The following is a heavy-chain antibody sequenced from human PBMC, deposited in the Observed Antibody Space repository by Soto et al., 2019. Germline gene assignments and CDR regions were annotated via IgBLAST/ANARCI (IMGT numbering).Heavy chain of an antibody. Sequence: GGSLRLSCAASGFIFSSYSMNWVRQAPGKGLEWVSSISSSSSYIYYADSVKGRFTISRDNAKNSLYLQMNSLGAEDTAVYYCARDQFDYGPYDYWGQGTLVTVSS. CDR3: ARDQFDYGPYDY. D-gene: IGHD4-17*01. CDR1: GFIFSSYS. J-gene: IGHJ4*02. V-gene: IGHV3-21*01. CDR2: ISSSSSYI.